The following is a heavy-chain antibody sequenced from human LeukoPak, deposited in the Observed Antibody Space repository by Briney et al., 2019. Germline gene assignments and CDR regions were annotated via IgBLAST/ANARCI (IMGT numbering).Heavy chain of an antibody. Sequence: SETLSLTCAVYGGSFSGYYWSWIRQPPGKGLEWIGEINHSGSTNYNPSLKSRVTISVDTSKNQFSLKLSSVTAADTAVYYCARGSHCSGGSFYSAYFDYWGQGTLVTVSS. CDR3: ARGSHCSGGSFYSAYFDY. CDR1: GGSFSGYY. V-gene: IGHV4-34*01. CDR2: INHSGST. J-gene: IGHJ4*02. D-gene: IGHD2-15*01.